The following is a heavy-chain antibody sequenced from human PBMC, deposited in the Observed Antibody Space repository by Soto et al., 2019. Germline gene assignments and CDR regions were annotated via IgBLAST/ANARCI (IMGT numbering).Heavy chain of an antibody. CDR3: ARDLAYGSSDYFDY. D-gene: IGHD6-6*01. J-gene: IGHJ4*02. CDR1: GGSISSSNW. V-gene: IGHV4-4*02. Sequence: SETLSLTCAVSGGSISSSNWWSWVRQPPGKGLEWIGEIYHSGSTNYNPSLKSRVTISVDKSKNQFSLKLSSVTAADTAVYYCARDLAYGSSDYFDYWGQGTLVTVSS. CDR2: IYHSGST.